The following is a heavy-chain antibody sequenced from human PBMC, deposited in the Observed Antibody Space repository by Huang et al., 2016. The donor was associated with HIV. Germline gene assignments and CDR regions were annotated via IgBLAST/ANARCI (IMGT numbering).Heavy chain of an antibody. Sequence: QVQLVQSGAEVKRPGASVKVSCRASVGTFRTKAVSWGRQAPGQGLEWMGGIIPMFGTTNYAQRFQGKVTITADESSSTVYMELSSLRSDDTAVYYCARQPYCGGDCAHYYYFYMDVWGKGTTVTVSS. CDR3: ARQPYCGGDCAHYYYFYMDV. CDR2: IIPMFGTT. CDR1: VGTFRTKA. D-gene: IGHD2-21*02. V-gene: IGHV1-69*13. J-gene: IGHJ6*03.